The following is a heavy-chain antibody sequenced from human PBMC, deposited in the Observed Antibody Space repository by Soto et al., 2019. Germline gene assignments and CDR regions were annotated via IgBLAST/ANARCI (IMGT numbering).Heavy chain of an antibody. D-gene: IGHD6-6*01. V-gene: IGHV1-2*04. CDR1: GYTFTGYY. CDR3: ARCGSSSWSPGTYY. J-gene: IGHJ4*02. Sequence: ASVKVSCKASGYTFTGYYMHWVRQAPGQGLEWMGWINPNSGGTNYAQKFQGWVTMTRDTSISTAYMELSSLRSEDTAVYYCARCGSSSWSPGTYYWGKGTLVTVAS. CDR2: INPNSGGT.